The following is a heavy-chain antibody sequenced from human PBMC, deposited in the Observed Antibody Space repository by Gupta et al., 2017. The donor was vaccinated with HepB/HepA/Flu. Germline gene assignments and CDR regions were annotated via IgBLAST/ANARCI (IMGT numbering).Heavy chain of an antibody. CDR3: ARNGLGGKYDWFGP. CDR1: GFTFSDYG. CDR2: ISYEGSIT. D-gene: IGHD3-10*02. Sequence: QVQLVQSGGGVVQPGRSLRLSCAVSGFTFSDYGMPWVRQSPDKGLEWVASISYEGSITHYADPVRGRFTISRDNPSSKLYLQMNSLEMDDTGVYYCARNGLGGKYDWFGPWGQGTLVTVSS. J-gene: IGHJ5*02. V-gene: IGHV3-30*03.